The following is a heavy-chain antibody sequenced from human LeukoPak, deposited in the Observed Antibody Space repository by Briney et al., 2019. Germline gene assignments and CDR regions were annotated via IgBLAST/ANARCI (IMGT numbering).Heavy chain of an antibody. CDR3: ARHTYYYDSSGPGTFDY. CDR2: IIPIFGTA. D-gene: IGHD3-22*01. Sequence: GASVKVSCKASGGTFSSYAISWRRQAPGQGLEWMGGIIPIFGTANYAQKFQGRVTITADESTSTAYMELSSLRSEDTAVYYCARHTYYYDSSGPGTFDYWGQGTLVTVSS. V-gene: IGHV1-69*13. CDR1: GGTFSSYA. J-gene: IGHJ4*02.